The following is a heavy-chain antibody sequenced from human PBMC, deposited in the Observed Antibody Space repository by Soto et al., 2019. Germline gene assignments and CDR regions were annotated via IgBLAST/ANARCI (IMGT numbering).Heavy chain of an antibody. CDR2: ISYDGSNK. V-gene: IGHV3-30-3*01. CDR1: GFTFSSYA. D-gene: IGHD5-12*01. J-gene: IGHJ4*02. Sequence: QVQLVESGGGVVQPGRSLRLSCAASGFTFSSYAMHWVRQAPGKGLEWVAVISYDGSNKYYADSVKGRFTISRDNSKNTLYLQMNSLRADDTAVYYCASASVEMATIFDYWGQGTLVTVSS. CDR3: ASASVEMATIFDY.